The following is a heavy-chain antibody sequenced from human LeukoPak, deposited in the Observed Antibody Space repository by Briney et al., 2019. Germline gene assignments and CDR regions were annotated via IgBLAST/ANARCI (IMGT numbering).Heavy chain of an antibody. CDR3: GRGAGPLFDP. Sequence: GGSLRLSCAASGFTFTDHYMSWIRQAPGKGLEWISYISDNGGTIHYADSVKGRFTISRDNAKNSLYLQTNSLRAEDTAVYFCGRGAGPLFDPWGQGTLVTVSS. CDR1: GFTFTDHY. V-gene: IGHV3-11*01. CDR2: ISDNGGTI. J-gene: IGHJ5*02.